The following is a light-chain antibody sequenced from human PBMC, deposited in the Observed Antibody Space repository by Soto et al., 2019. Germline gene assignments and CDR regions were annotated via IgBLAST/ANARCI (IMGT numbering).Light chain of an antibody. J-gene: IGKJ5*01. CDR1: QRVSRN. V-gene: IGKV3D-20*01. CDR3: QQYGSSPIT. Sequence: EVVMTQSPATLSVSPGERATLSCRASQRVSRNLAWYQQKPGLAPRLLIYDASSRATGIPDRFSGSGSGTDFTLTISRLEPEDFAVYYCQQYGSSPITFGQGTRLEIK. CDR2: DAS.